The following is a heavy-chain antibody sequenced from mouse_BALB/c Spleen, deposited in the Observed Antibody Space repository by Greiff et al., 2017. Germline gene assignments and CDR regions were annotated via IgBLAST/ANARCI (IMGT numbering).Heavy chain of an antibody. V-gene: IGHV5-12-1*01. CDR1: GFAFSSYD. CDR2: ISSGGGST. D-gene: IGHD1-2*01. J-gene: IGHJ3*01. Sequence: DVQLVESGGGLVKPGGSLKLSRAASGFAFSSYDMSWVRQTPEKRLEWVAYISSGGGSTYYPDTVKGRFTISRDNAKNTLYLQMSSLKSEDTAMYYCARHPLTTATWFAYWGQGTLVTVSA. CDR3: ARHPLTTATWFAY.